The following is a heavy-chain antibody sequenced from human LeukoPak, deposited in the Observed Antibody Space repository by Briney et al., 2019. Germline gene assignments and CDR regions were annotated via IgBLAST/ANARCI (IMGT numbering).Heavy chain of an antibody. CDR1: GLAFSSYS. D-gene: IGHD5-18*01. CDR2: ISYDGSDE. J-gene: IGHJ5*02. CDR3: AKSRLWLDFHWFVP. V-gene: IGHV3-30*04. Sequence: GGSLRLSCVASGLAFSSYSMHWVRQAPGKGLEWVGVISYDGSDEYYTDSVKGRFTISRDNSKNTLYLQMNSLRAEDTAVYYCAKSRLWLDFHWFVPWGQGTLVTVSS.